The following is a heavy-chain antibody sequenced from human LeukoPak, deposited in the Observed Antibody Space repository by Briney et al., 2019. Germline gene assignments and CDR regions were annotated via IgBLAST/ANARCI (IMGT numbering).Heavy chain of an antibody. V-gene: IGHV3-30*04. CDR2: ISYDGSNK. D-gene: IGHD3-3*01. J-gene: IGHJ6*02. Sequence: PGGSLRLSCAASGFTFSSYAMHWVRQAPGKGLEWVAVISYDGSNKYYADSVKGRFTISRDNSKNTLYLQMNSLRAEDTAVYYCASLRFLEWLAMDAWGQGTTVTVSS. CDR3: ASLRFLEWLAMDA. CDR1: GFTFSSYA.